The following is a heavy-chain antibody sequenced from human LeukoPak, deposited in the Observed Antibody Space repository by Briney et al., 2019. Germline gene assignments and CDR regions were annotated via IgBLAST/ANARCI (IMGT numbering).Heavy chain of an antibody. J-gene: IGHJ4*02. V-gene: IGHV4-38-2*02. CDR1: GGSISSYY. CDR2: MYHSGST. CDR3: ARVLDYYGSGTRDFDY. D-gene: IGHD3-10*01. Sequence: SETLSLPCTVSGGSISSYYWGWIRQPPGKGLEWIGSMYHSGSTYYNPSLKSRVTMSADTSKNQFSLKLNSVTAADTAVYYCARVLDYYGSGTRDFDYWGQGILVTVSS.